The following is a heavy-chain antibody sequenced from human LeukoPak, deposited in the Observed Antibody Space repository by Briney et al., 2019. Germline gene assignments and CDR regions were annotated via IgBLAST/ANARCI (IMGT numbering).Heavy chain of an antibody. J-gene: IGHJ4*02. V-gene: IGHV1-46*01. Sequence: ASVKVSCKASGYIFTSYYMHWVRLAPGQGLEWMGIINPSGGSTSYAQKFQGRVIMTRDTSTSTVYMDLSSLRSEDTAVYYCARELSDYWGQGTLVTVSS. CDR2: INPSGGST. CDR1: GYIFTSYY. CDR3: ARELSDY.